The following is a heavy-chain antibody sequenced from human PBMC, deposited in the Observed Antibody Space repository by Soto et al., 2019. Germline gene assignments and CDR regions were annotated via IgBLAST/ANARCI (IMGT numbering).Heavy chain of an antibody. CDR2: ISGSGDST. D-gene: IGHD6-13*01. V-gene: IGHV3-23*01. J-gene: IGHJ6*02. CDR3: AKDRDGAAAGPTKFYGMDV. CDR1: GFTFSSYA. Sequence: EVQLLESGGGLVPPGGSLRLSCAASGFTFSSYAMSWVRQAPGKGLEWVSVISGSGDSTYYADSVRGRFTISRDNSKNTLYQQMNSLRAEDTAVYYCAKDRDGAAAGPTKFYGMDVWGQGTTVTVSS.